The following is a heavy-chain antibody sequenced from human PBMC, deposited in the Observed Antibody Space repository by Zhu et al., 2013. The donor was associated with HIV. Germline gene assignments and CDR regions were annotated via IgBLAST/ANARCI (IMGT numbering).Heavy chain of an antibody. V-gene: IGHV1-3*01. CDR3: AREDYYDGSGYYGP. D-gene: IGHD3-22*01. Sequence: VQLVQSGAEVKKPGASVKVSCKASGYTFTSYAIHWVCQAPGQRLEWMGWINAGNGNTRYSQRFQGRVTITSDTSASTAYMELISLSSEDTAVYYCAREDYYDGSGYYGPWGQGTLVTVSS. CDR2: INAGNGNT. CDR1: GYTFTSYA. J-gene: IGHJ5*02.